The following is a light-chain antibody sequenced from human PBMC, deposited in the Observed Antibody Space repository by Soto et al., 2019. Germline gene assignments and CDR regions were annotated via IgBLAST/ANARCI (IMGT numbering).Light chain of an antibody. CDR1: KDINSY. CDR2: DAS. J-gene: IGKJ4*01. V-gene: IGKV1-33*01. CDR3: QQYDSLPLT. Sequence: DIQMTQSPSSLSAYVGDRVTITCQERKDINSYLIWYQQKPGKVPKVLIYDASNLETGVPSRFSGSGSGTDFAFTISSLQPEDIATYYCQQYDSLPLTFGGGTKVHI.